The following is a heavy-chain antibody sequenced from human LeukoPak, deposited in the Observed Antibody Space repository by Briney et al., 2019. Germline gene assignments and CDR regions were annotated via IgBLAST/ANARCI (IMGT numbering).Heavy chain of an antibody. D-gene: IGHD2-8*01. CDR3: AKDRSCTNNICHVDFDY. V-gene: IGHV3-21*04. CDR2: NSCGSTYM. Sequence: AGALRVSCAGPGFAFSSYIMTLVRQAPGKLLQSVSSNSCGSTYMFYANSVEHRFNISRDNTKNSLYLQINRLRAEDTAVYYCAKDRSCTNNICHVDFDYWGQGTLGTVS. J-gene: IGHJ4*02. CDR1: GFAFSSYI.